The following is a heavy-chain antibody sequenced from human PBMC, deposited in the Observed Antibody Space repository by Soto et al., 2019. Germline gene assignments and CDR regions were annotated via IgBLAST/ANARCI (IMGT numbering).Heavy chain of an antibody. D-gene: IGHD6-25*01. CDR2: IIPILGTA. CDR1: GGTFSSYT. J-gene: IGHJ2*01. Sequence: QVQLVQSGAEVKKPGSSVTVSCKASGGTFSSYTISWVRQAPGQGLEWMGGIIPILGTANYAQKFQGRVTLAADESTSTAYIELSSLRSEDTAVYYCARGNHRRLQLWYFDLWGRGTLVTVSS. CDR3: ARGNHRRLQLWYFDL. V-gene: IGHV1-69*16.